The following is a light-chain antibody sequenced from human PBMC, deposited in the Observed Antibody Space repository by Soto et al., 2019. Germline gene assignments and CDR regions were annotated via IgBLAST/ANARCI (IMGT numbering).Light chain of an antibody. V-gene: IGKV3-20*01. CDR2: GAS. CDR3: QQYGSSPPHT. CDR1: QSVSSSY. Sequence: EIVLTQSPGTLSLSPGERATLSCRASQSVSSSYLGWYQQKPGQAPRLLIYGASSRPTGIPDRFSGSGSGTDFTLTISRLEPEDFAVYYCQQYGSSPPHTFGQGTRLEIK. J-gene: IGKJ5*01.